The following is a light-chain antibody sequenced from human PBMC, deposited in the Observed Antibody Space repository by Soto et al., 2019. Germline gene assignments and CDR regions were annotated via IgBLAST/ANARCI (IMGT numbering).Light chain of an antibody. V-gene: IGKV3-11*01. Sequence: EIVLTQSPATLSLSPGERATLSCRASQSVRSSLAWYHQKPGQAPRLLIYDASNSSTGIPARFSGSGSGTAFTLTISSLEPEDFAVYYCQQRIKWLEFTFGSGTKVDIK. CDR1: QSVRSS. J-gene: IGKJ3*01. CDR2: DAS. CDR3: QQRIKWLEFT.